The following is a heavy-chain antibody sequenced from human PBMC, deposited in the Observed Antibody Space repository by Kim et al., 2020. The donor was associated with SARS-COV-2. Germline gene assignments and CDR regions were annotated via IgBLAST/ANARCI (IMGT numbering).Heavy chain of an antibody. CDR1: GFTFGDYV. CDR2: IRTKGSGGTT. Sequence: GGSLRLSCTASGFTFGDYVMSWVRQAPGKGLDWVGLIRTKGSGGTTEYAASVRGRFTISRDDSKSTAYLQMNSLKTEDTAVYYCVCRRSWTDFDYWGQGT. CDR3: VCRRSWTDFDY. V-gene: IGHV3-49*04. J-gene: IGHJ4*02. D-gene: IGHD6-13*01.